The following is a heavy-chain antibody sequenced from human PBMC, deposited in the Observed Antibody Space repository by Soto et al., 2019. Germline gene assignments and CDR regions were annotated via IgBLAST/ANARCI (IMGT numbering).Heavy chain of an antibody. J-gene: IGHJ4*02. CDR2: INSDGSTT. CDR1: GFTFSSYW. CDR3: ARDREWELPGY. V-gene: IGHV3-74*01. Sequence: EVQLVESGGGLVQPGGSLRLSCAASGFTFSSYWMHWGRQAPGKGLVWVSRINSDGSTTNYADSVKGRFTISRDNAKNTLYLQMNSLRAEDTAVYYCARDREWELPGYWGQGTLVTVSS. D-gene: IGHD1-26*01.